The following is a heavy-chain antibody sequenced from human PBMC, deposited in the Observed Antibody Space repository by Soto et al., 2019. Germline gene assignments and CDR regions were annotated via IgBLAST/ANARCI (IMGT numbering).Heavy chain of an antibody. D-gene: IGHD3-16*01. CDR1: GGSISSYY. J-gene: IGHJ4*02. CDR3: ARHKKGGAAFDY. Sequence: QVQLQESGPGLVKPSETLSLTCTVSGGSISSYYWSWIRQPPGKELEWIGYIYYSGSTNYNPSLKSRVTISVDTSKNQFSLKLSSVTAADTAVYYCARHKKGGAAFDYWGQGTLVTVSS. V-gene: IGHV4-59*08. CDR2: IYYSGST.